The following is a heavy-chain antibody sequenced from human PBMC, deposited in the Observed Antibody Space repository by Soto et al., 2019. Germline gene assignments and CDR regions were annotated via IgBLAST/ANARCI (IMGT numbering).Heavy chain of an antibody. J-gene: IGHJ3*02. CDR1: GYTFTSYG. CDR3: ARSYSGYWHDPFDI. D-gene: IGHD5-12*01. Sequence: ASVKVSCKASGYTFTSYGISWVRQAPGQGLEWMGWISAYNGNTNYAQKLQGRVTMTTDTSTSTAYMELRSLRSEDTAVYYYARSYSGYWHDPFDIWGQGTMVTVSS. CDR2: ISAYNGNT. V-gene: IGHV1-18*01.